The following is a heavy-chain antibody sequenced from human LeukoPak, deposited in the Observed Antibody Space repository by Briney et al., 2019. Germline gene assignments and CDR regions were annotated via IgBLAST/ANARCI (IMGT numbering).Heavy chain of an antibody. V-gene: IGHV3-23*01. Sequence: PGGSLRLSCAASGFTFNSYAMSWVRQAPGKGLEWVSAISGSGSSTYYTDSVKGRFTISRDNSKNTLYLQVNSLRAEDTAVYYCAKVPYGDYYFENWGQGTLVTVSS. D-gene: IGHD4-17*01. CDR1: GFTFNSYA. J-gene: IGHJ4*02. CDR3: AKVPYGDYYFEN. CDR2: ISGSGSST.